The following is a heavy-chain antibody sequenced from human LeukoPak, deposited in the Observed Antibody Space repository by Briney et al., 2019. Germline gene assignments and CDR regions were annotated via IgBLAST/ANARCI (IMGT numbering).Heavy chain of an antibody. CDR3: ATEIGYYYGSGSYSDY. D-gene: IGHD3-10*01. V-gene: IGHV1-2*02. CDR2: INPHTGGT. Sequence: GASLKVSCKASGYTFTDNYMHWVRQAPGQGLEWIGWINPHTGGTNYAQKFQGRVTMTRDTSITTAYMELSSLRSEDTAVYYCATEIGYYYGSGSYSDYWGQGTLVTVSS. J-gene: IGHJ4*02. CDR1: GYTFTDNY.